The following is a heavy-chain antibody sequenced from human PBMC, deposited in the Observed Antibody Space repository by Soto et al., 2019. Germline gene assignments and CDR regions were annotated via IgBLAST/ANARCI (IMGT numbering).Heavy chain of an antibody. CDR3: ARDPFDLPGSSSEGPYYYGMDV. Sequence: QVQLVESGGGVVQPGRSLRLSCAASGFTFSSYAMHWVRQAPGKGLEWVAVISYDGSNKYYADSVKGRFTISRDNSKNTLYLKMNSLRAEDTAVYYCARDPFDLPGSSSEGPYYYGMDVWGQGTTVTVSS. V-gene: IGHV3-30-3*01. CDR1: GFTFSSYA. D-gene: IGHD6-6*01. CDR2: ISYDGSNK. J-gene: IGHJ6*02.